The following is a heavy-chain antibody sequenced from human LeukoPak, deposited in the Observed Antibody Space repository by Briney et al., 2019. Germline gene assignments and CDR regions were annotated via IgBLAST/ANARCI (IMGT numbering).Heavy chain of an antibody. J-gene: IGHJ4*02. CDR2: IYYSGST. CDR3: ASSSVEYFDY. CDR1: GSSISSYY. D-gene: IGHD5/OR15-5a*01. V-gene: IGHV4-59*01. Sequence: PSETLSLTCTVSGSSISSYYWSWIRQPPGKGLEWIGYIYYSGSTNYNPSLKSRVTISVDTSKNQFSLKLSSVTAADTAVYYCASSSVEYFDYWGQGTLVTVSS.